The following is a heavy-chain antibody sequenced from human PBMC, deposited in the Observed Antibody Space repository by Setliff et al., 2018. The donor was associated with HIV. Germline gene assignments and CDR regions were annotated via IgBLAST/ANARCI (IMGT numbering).Heavy chain of an antibody. Sequence: PSETLSLTCTVSGGSISRHYWSWIRQPPGKGLEWIGSIYYSGSTNYNPSLKSRVTISVDTSKNQFSLKLSSVTAADTAVYYCARGLTTYYYDSSGYFFDYWGQGTLVTVSS. CDR1: GGSISRHY. D-gene: IGHD3-22*01. J-gene: IGHJ4*02. V-gene: IGHV4-59*11. CDR3: ARGLTTYYYDSSGYFFDY. CDR2: IYYSGST.